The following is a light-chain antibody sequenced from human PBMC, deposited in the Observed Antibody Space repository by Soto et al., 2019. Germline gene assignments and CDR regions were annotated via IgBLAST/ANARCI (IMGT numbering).Light chain of an antibody. V-gene: IGLV2-14*01. J-gene: IGLJ1*01. CDR3: SSYTRSSFYV. Sequence: QSALTQPASVSGSPGQSITISCTGTSSDVGGYNYVSWYQQHPGKAPKLMIYDVSNRPSGVSNRFSGSKSGNTASLTISGLQAEVEADYYCSSYTRSSFYVFGTGTKLTFL. CDR1: SSDVGGYNY. CDR2: DVS.